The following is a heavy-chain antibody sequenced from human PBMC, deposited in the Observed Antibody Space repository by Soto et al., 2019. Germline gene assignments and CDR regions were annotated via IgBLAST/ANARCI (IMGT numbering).Heavy chain of an antibody. D-gene: IGHD3-22*01. CDR1: GGSLRGYY. Sequence: SETLSLTCPVSGGSLRGYYLSWIRQPPGKELEWIGDFYSSGSPHHNPSLKNRVSISEDRSKNEFSLKLSSVTAADTAIYYCAREFYYDSSGIGFDSWGQGTLVTVSS. V-gene: IGHV4-59*01. J-gene: IGHJ4*02. CDR2: FYSSGSP. CDR3: AREFYYDSSGIGFDS.